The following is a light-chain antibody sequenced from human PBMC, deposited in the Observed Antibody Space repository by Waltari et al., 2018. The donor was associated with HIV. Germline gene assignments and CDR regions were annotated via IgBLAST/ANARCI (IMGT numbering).Light chain of an antibody. CDR3: QSYDSSLSSVL. V-gene: IGLV1-40*01. CDR2: GDH. J-gene: IGLJ2*01. CDR1: TPHNGAHYG. Sequence: QSVLTQPPSVSGAPGQRVTITCTGSTPHNGAHYGVNSYQEVPGTAPRLLIYGDHNRPSGIPDRFSGSRSGTSASLAINGLQAEDEAEYYCQSYDSSLSSVLFGGGTKLTVL.